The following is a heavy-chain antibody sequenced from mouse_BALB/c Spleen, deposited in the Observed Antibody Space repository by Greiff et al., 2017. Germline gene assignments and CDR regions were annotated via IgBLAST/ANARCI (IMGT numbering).Heavy chain of an antibody. J-gene: IGHJ4*01. CDR3: ARIRGLAYYGNYDAMDY. CDR2: IWWNDDK. CDR1: GFSLSTSGMS. V-gene: IGHV8-8*01. Sequence: QVTLKVSGPGILQPSQTLSLTCSFSGFSLSTSGMSVGWIRQPSGKGLEWLAHIWWNDDKYYNPALKSRLTISKDTSNNQVFLKIASVVTADTATYYCARIRGLAYYGNYDAMDYWGQGTSVTVSS. D-gene: IGHD2-10*01.